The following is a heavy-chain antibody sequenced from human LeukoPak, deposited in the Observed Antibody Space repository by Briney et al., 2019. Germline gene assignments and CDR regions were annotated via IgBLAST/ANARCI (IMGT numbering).Heavy chain of an antibody. V-gene: IGHV4-39*07. CDR1: GGSISSSSYY. CDR3: ARQGALALRGWFDP. CDR2: IYYSGST. Sequence: SETLSLTCTVSGGSISSSSYYWGWIRQPPGKGLEWIGSIYYSGSTYYNPSLKSRVTISVDTSKNQFSLKLSSVTAADTAVYYCARQGALALRGWFDPWGQGTLVTVSS. J-gene: IGHJ5*02. D-gene: IGHD1-26*01.